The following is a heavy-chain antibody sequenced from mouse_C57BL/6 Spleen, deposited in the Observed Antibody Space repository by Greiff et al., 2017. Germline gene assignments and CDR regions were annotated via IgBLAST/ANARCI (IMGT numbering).Heavy chain of an antibody. CDR3: ARDGDPIYDGYPFAY. CDR2: IYYSGTI. J-gene: IGHJ3*01. V-gene: IGHV3-5*01. D-gene: IGHD2-3*01. Sequence: EVKVVESGPGLVKPSQTVFLTCTVTGISITTGNYRWSWIRQFPGNKLEWIGYIYYSGTITYNPSLTSRTTITRDTPKNQFFLEMNSLTAEDTATYYCARDGDPIYDGYPFAYWGQGTLVTVSA. CDR1: GISITTGNYR.